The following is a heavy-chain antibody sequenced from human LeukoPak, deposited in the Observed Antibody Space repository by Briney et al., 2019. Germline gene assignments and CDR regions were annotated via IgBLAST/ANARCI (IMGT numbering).Heavy chain of an antibody. J-gene: IGHJ4*02. CDR1: GYTFTGYY. V-gene: IGHV1-2*06. CDR3: ARVPFYARMFDY. D-gene: IGHD5/OR15-5a*01. CDR2: INPNSGGT. Sequence: ASVKVSCKASGYTFTGYYMQWVRQAPGQGLEWMGRINPNSGGTNYAQKFQGRVTMTMDKSISTAYMELSRLRSDDTAVYYCARVPFYARMFDYWGQRTLVTVSS.